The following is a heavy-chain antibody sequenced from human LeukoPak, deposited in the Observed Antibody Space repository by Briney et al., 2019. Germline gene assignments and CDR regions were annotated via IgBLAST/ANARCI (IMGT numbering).Heavy chain of an antibody. V-gene: IGHV3-23*01. J-gene: IGHJ4*02. CDR1: GFTFTYA. CDR3: AKVSPSRVAEFDY. D-gene: IGHD2-15*01. Sequence: PGGSLRLSCAASGFTFTYAMSWVRQGPGKGLEWVSSITGRGDDTYYADSGKGRFSISKDNSKISVYLQMNSFRAGDTAVYDCAKVSPSRVAEFDYWGQGTRVTVSS. CDR2: ITGRGDDT.